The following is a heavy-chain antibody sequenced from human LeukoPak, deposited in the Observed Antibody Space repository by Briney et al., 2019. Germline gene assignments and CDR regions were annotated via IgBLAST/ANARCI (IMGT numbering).Heavy chain of an antibody. V-gene: IGHV3-48*03. J-gene: IGHJ4*02. CDR1: KFTFSSYE. CDR2: ISGGGETT. Sequence: GGSLRLSCSASKFTFSSYEMNWVRQAPGKGLEWLSYISGGGETTLYADSVKGRFTISRDNAKNSLYLQMNSLRAEDTAVYYCAREESGSSGWYDYWGQGTLVTVSS. D-gene: IGHD6-19*01. CDR3: AREESGSSGWYDY.